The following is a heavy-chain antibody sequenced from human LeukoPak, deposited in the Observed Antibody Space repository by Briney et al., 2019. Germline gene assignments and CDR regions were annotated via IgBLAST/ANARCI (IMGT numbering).Heavy chain of an antibody. CDR3: AREKEEMATILN. V-gene: IGHV3-7*01. CDR1: GFTFSSYS. CDR2: IKQDGSEK. D-gene: IGHD5-24*01. J-gene: IGHJ4*02. Sequence: GGSLRLSCAASGFTFSSYSMNWVRQAPGRGLKGVANIKQDGSEKYYVDSVKGRFTISRDNAKNSLYLQMNSLRAEDTAVYYCAREKEEMATILNWGQGALVTVSS.